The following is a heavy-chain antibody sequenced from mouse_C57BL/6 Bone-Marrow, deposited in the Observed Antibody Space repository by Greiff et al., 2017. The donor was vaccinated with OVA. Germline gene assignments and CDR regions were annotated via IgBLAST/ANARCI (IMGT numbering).Heavy chain of an antibody. CDR1: GFSLSTFGMG. D-gene: IGHD1-1*01. J-gene: IGHJ3*01. V-gene: IGHV8-8*01. CDR2: IWWDDDK. Sequence: QVTLKECGPGILQPSQTLSLTCSFSGFSLSTFGMGVGWIRQPSGKGLEWLAHIWWDDDKYYNPALKSRLTISKDTSKNQVFLKIANVDTADTATYYCARIKTPFYYYGSSLFAYWGQGTLVTVSA. CDR3: ARIKTPFYYYGSSLFAY.